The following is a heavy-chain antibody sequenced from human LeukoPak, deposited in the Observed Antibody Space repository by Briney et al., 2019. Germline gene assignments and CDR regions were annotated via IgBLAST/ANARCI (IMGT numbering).Heavy chain of an antibody. CDR3: ARGQSVGWEIGVCDF. CDR2: IKYDASDE. D-gene: IGHD1-26*01. Sequence: GGSLRLSCAASGFTFNTFGLHWVRQTPGKGLEWVGLIKYDASDEYYADSVKGRFTISRDDSRNTLYPQMTSLRAEDTAVYYCARGQSVGWEIGVCDFWGQGSLVTVAS. V-gene: IGHV3-33*08. CDR1: GFTFNTFG. J-gene: IGHJ4*02.